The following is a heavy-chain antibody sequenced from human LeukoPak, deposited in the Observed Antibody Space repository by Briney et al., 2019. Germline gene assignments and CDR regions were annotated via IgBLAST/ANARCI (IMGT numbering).Heavy chain of an antibody. D-gene: IGHD3-10*01. CDR2: IKEDGRQQ. J-gene: IGHJ4*02. CDR1: GFTFSTYW. Sequence: PGGSLRLSCAASGFTFSTYWMSWARQAPGRGLEWVANIKEDGRQQYYVDPVKGRFTISRDNAQNSLDLQMNSRRAEDTAVYYCVRDPALGSGDISGYWGQGTLVTVPS. V-gene: IGHV3-7*01. CDR3: VRDPALGSGDISGY.